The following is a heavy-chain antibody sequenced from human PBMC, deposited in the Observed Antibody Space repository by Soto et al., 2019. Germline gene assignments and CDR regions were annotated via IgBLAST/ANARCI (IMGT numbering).Heavy chain of an antibody. Sequence: SETLSLTCTVSGDSVSTYWWSWIRQPSGKGLEWIAYIYNTGSTNYNPSLKSRVTISLDASKNQFSLKLSSVTAADTAVYYCARGPGASGTYHYYFDYWGPGTLVTVSS. V-gene: IGHV4-59*02. CDR1: GDSVSTYW. CDR3: ARGPGASGTYHYYFDY. D-gene: IGHD3-10*01. J-gene: IGHJ4*02. CDR2: IYNTGST.